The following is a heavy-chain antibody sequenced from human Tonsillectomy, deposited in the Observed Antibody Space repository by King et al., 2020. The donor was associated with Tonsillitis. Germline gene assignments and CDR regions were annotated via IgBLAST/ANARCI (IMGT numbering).Heavy chain of an antibody. CDR3: ARDLYSGSTGEFDY. J-gene: IGHJ4*02. V-gene: IGHV3-9*01. CDR1: GFTFDDFA. Sequence: VQLVESGGGFVQPGRSLRLSCAASGFTFDDFAMHWVRQAPGKGLEWVAGISWNRGHIAYADSVKGRFTISRDNAKNSLYLQMNSLRAEDTALYYCARDLYSGSTGEFDYWGQGTLVTVSS. CDR2: ISWNRGHI. D-gene: IGHD1-26*01.